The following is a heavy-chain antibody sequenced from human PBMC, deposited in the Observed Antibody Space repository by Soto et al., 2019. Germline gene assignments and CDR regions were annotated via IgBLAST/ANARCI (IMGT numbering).Heavy chain of an antibody. CDR2: ISYDGSNK. D-gene: IGHD6-19*01. Sequence: VQLVESGGGVVQPGRSLRLSCAASGFTFSSYGMHWVRQAPGKGLEWVAVISYDGSNKYYADSVKGRFTISRDNSKNTLYLQMNSLRAEDTAVYYCAKRGSSGWYSVGGGFDYWGQGTLVTVSS. CDR1: GFTFSSYG. V-gene: IGHV3-30*18. CDR3: AKRGSSGWYSVGGGFDY. J-gene: IGHJ4*02.